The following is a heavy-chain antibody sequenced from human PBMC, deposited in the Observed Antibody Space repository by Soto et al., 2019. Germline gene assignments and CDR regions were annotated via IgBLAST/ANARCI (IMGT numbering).Heavy chain of an antibody. J-gene: IGHJ2*01. CDR2: IIPILGIA. CDR3: ARPTKRWLQQNYWYFDL. V-gene: IGHV1-69*02. CDR1: GGTFSSYT. Sequence: QVQLVQSGAEVKKPGSSVKVSCKASGGTFSSYTISWVRQAPGQGLEWMGRIIPILGIANYAQKFQGRVTITADKSTSTAYMELSSLRSEDTAVYYCARPTKRWLQQNYWYFDLWGRGTLVTVSS. D-gene: IGHD5-12*01.